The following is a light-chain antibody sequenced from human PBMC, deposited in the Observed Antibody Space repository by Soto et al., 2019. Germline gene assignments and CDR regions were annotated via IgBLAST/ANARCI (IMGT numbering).Light chain of an antibody. CDR2: DAS. V-gene: IGKV1-33*01. Sequence: DIQMTQSPSSLSASVGDRVTITCQASQDISFFLNWYQQKPGKAPKLLIYDASILQAGVPSRFSGGGFGTDFTFTISRLQPEDIATYYCQQYENLPTFGQGTRLEMK. CDR3: QQYENLPT. J-gene: IGKJ5*01. CDR1: QDISFF.